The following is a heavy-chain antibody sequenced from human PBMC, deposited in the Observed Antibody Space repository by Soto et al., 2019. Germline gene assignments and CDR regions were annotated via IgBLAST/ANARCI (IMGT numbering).Heavy chain of an antibody. CDR1: GYTFTGYY. J-gene: IGHJ4*02. CDR2: INPNSGGT. CDR3: ARGVVSGSDFGAIDY. Sequence: ASVKVSCKASGYTFTGYYMHWVRQAPGQGLEWMGWINPNSGGTNYAQKFQGWVTMTRDTSISTAYMELSRLRSDDTAVYYCARGVVSGSDFGAIDYWGQGTLVTVSS. D-gene: IGHD5-12*01. V-gene: IGHV1-2*04.